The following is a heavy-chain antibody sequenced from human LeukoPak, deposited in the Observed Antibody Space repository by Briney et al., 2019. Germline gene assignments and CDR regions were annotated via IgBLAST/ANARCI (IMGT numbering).Heavy chain of an antibody. CDR3: AKDGSRLLRFDY. J-gene: IGHJ4*02. D-gene: IGHD2-15*01. Sequence: PGGSLRLSCAASGFIFSSYGMHWVRQAPGKGLEWVAFIRYDGNTKYYADSVKGRFTISRDNSKNTLYLQMNSLRAEDTAVYYCAKDGSRLLRFDYWGQGTLVTVSS. CDR1: GFIFSSYG. CDR2: IRYDGNTK. V-gene: IGHV3-30*02.